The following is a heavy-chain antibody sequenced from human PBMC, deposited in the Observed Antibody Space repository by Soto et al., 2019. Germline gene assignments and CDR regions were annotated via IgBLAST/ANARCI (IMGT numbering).Heavy chain of an antibody. Sequence: GGSLRLSCAASGFTFRSFTMSWVRQAPGKGLDWVSTISSNSAYIYYTDALRGRFTISRDNAKNSLHLQMNSLRAEDTAVYYCTRAASRDSSAQGWFDPWGPGTLVTVSS. J-gene: IGHJ5*02. D-gene: IGHD6-13*01. CDR3: TRAASRDSSAQGWFDP. CDR2: ISSNSAYI. V-gene: IGHV3-21*01. CDR1: GFTFRSFT.